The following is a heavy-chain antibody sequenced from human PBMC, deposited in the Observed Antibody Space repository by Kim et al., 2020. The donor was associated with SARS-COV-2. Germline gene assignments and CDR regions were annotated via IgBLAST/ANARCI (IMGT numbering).Heavy chain of an antibody. Sequence: KGRITISRDNSKNTMYLHMTSLRVEDTAVYYCTRGARLDNSVFHPPEYFDYWGQGTLVTVSS. CDR3: TRGARLDNSVFHPPEYFDY. J-gene: IGHJ4*02. V-gene: IGHV3-30*01. D-gene: IGHD3-22*01.